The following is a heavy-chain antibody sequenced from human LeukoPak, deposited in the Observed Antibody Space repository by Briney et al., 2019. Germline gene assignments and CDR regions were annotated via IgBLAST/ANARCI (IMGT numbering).Heavy chain of an antibody. D-gene: IGHD3-22*01. Sequence: GGSLRLSCAASGFTFSRYWMSWVRQAPGKGLEWVANIKQDGSEKYYVDPVKGRFTISRDNAKNSLYLQMNSLRAGDTAVYYCARGGWLPDYWGQGTLVTVSS. CDR2: IKQDGSEK. CDR3: ARGGWLPDY. J-gene: IGHJ4*02. V-gene: IGHV3-7*01. CDR1: GFTFSRYW.